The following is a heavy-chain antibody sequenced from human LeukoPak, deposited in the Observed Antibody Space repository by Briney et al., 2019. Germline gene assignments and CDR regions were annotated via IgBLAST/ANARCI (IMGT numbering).Heavy chain of an antibody. CDR3: ARWGSTSCYDY. D-gene: IGHD2-2*01. J-gene: IGHJ4*02. CDR2: ISTNGDST. Sequence: PGGSLRLSCAASAFSLNAYNMNWVRQAPGKGLEYVSAISTNGDSTYYADSVKGRFTISRDNSKNTLFLQMGSLRADDMAVYYCARWGSTSCYDYWGQGTLVTVSS. CDR1: AFSLNAYN. V-gene: IGHV3-64*02.